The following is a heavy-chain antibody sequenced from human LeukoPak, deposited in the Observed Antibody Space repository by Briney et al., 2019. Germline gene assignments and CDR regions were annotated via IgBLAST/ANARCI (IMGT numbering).Heavy chain of an antibody. J-gene: IGHJ4*02. CDR2: ISSSSSYI. V-gene: IGHV3-21*01. D-gene: IGHD3-22*01. Sequence: GGSLRLSCAASGFTFGSYSMNWVRQAPGKGLEWVSSISSSSSYIYYADSVKGRFTISRDNAKNSPYLQMNSLRAEDTAVYYCARDYYDSSGYCFDYWGQGTLVTVSS. CDR3: ARDYYDSSGYCFDY. CDR1: GFTFGSYS.